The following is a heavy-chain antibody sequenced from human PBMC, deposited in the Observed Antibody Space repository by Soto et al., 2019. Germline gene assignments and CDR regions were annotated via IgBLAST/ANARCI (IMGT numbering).Heavy chain of an antibody. Sequence: QVQLVESGGGVVQPGRSLRLSCAASGFTFSNSGMHWVRQAPGKGLEWVAVIWYDGSNKYYADSVKGRFTISRDNSKNTLYLQMNSLRAEDKAVYYCARDSGSYEQGIDYWGQGTLVTVSS. V-gene: IGHV3-33*01. D-gene: IGHD1-26*01. CDR1: GFTFSNSG. J-gene: IGHJ4*02. CDR2: IWYDGSNK. CDR3: ARDSGSYEQGIDY.